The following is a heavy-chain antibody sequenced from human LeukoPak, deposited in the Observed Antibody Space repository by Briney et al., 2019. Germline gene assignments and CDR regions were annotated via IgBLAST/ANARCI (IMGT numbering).Heavy chain of an antibody. J-gene: IGHJ4*02. CDR1: GGTFSSYA. V-gene: IGHV1-69*13. CDR3: AREGYCSSTSCYYFDY. D-gene: IGHD2-2*01. CDR2: IIPIFGTA. Sequence: SVKVSCKASGGTFSSYAISWVRQAPGQGLEWMGGIIPIFGTANYAQKFQGRVTITADESTSTAYMELSSLRSEDTAVYYCAREGYCSSTSCYYFDYWGQGTLVTVSS.